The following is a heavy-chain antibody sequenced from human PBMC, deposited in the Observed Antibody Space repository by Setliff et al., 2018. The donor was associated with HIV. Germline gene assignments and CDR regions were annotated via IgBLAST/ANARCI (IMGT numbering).Heavy chain of an antibody. CDR3: ASCRDHSNYYNYYYYGMDV. D-gene: IGHD4-4*01. J-gene: IGHJ6*02. V-gene: IGHV1-69*05. CDR1: GGTFSSYA. CDR2: IIPIFGTA. Sequence: SVKVSCKASGGTFSSYAISWVRQAPGQGLEWMGGIIPIFGTANYAQKFQGRVTITTDESTSTAYMELSSLRSEDTAVYYCASCRDHSNYYNYYYYGMDVWGQGTTLTVSS.